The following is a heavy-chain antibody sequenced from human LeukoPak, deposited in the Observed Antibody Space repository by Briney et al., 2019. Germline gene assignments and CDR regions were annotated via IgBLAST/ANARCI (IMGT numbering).Heavy chain of an antibody. CDR2: TYYRSTWYN. V-gene: IGHV6-1*01. Sequence: SQTLSLTCAISGDSVSSNSVTWNWIRQTPSRGLEWLGRTYYRSTWYNDYAVSVRGRITVNPDTSKNRFSLHLNSVTPEDTAVYYCARRLTQYDCFDPWGQGILVTVSS. CDR3: ARRLTQYDCFDP. CDR1: GDSVSSNSVT. D-gene: IGHD2-2*01. J-gene: IGHJ5*02.